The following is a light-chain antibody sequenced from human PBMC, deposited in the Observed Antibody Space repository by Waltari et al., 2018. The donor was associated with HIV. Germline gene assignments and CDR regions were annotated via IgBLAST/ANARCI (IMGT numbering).Light chain of an antibody. J-gene: IGLJ3*02. CDR2: DVT. CDR3: CAYAGSYTL. V-gene: IGLV2-11*01. CDR1: SSGFGGYNY. Sequence: QSALTQPRSVSGSPGQSVTISCTGTSSGFGGYNYVSWYQQHPNKAPKLMLYDVTKRPSGFPDRFSGSKSGNTASLTISGLQADDEADYYCCAYAGSYTLFGGGTKVTVL.